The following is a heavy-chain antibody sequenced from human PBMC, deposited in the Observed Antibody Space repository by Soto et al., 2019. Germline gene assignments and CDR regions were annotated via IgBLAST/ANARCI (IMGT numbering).Heavy chain of an antibody. CDR2: IWYDGSNK. V-gene: IGHV3-33*01. CDR3: ARDLGPEDYGMDV. Sequence: GGSLRLSCAASGFTFSSYGMHWVRQAPGKGLEWVAVIWYDGSNKYYADSVKGRFTISRDNSKNTLYLQMNSLRAEDTAVYYCARDLGPEDYGMDVWGQGTTVTVSS. J-gene: IGHJ6*02. CDR1: GFTFSSYG. D-gene: IGHD7-27*01.